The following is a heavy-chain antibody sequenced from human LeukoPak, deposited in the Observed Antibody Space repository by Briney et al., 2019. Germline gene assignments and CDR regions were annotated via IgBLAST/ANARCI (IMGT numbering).Heavy chain of an antibody. Sequence: SETLSLTCSVSGGSMSDSITWGWVRQPPGKGLEWLANIHDDGRTAPSPSLRSRLTISQDRSKNQFSLKVSSVTAADTAFYYCAKVLTAAGLDLWGQGILVTVSS. J-gene: IGHJ5*02. D-gene: IGHD6-25*01. V-gene: IGHV4/OR15-8*01. CDR2: IHDDGRT. CDR3: AKVLTAAGLDL. CDR1: GGSMSDSIT.